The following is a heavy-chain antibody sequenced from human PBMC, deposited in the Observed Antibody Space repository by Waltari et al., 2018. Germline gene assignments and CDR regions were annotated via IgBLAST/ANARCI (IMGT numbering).Heavy chain of an antibody. CDR3: ARGFGGVIVNEAVSGEESY. V-gene: IGHV3-21*01. CDR2: ISSSSSYI. Sequence: EVQLVESGGGLVKPGGSLRLSCAASGFTFSSYSMNWVRQAPGKGLEWVSSISSSSSYIYDADSVKGRFTISRDNAKNSLYLQMNSLRAEDTAVYYCARGFGGVIVNEAVSGEESYWGQGTLVTVSS. D-gene: IGHD3-16*02. J-gene: IGHJ4*02. CDR1: GFTFSSYS.